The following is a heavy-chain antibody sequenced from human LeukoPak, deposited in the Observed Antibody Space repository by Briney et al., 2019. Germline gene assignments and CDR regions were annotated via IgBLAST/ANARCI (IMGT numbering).Heavy chain of an antibody. CDR2: IIPILGIA. Sequence: ASVKVSCKASGGTFSSYAISWVRQAPGQGLEWMGRIIPILGIANYAQKFQGRVTITADKSTSTAYMELSSLRSEDTAVYYCARVRFIAVAVGYYYYGMDVWGQGTTVTVSS. J-gene: IGHJ6*02. CDR3: ARVRFIAVAVGYYYYGMDV. CDR1: GGTFSSYA. D-gene: IGHD6-19*01. V-gene: IGHV1-69*04.